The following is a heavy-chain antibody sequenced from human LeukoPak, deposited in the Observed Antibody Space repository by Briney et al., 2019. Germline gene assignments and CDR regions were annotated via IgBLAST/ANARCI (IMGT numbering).Heavy chain of an antibody. J-gene: IGHJ6*04. CDR2: IIHIYGTA. Sequence: SVTVTFKSSGGTFTSYTISWLRQAPGQGLEWTGRIIHIYGTANVEGRFQSRVENTANKSTITAYMERSRLRSEYTAVCDCARGDSLGYIDVWGKGTTVTVSS. CDR3: ARGDSLGYIDV. D-gene: IGHD3-22*01. CDR1: GGTFTSYT. V-gene: IGHV1-69*08.